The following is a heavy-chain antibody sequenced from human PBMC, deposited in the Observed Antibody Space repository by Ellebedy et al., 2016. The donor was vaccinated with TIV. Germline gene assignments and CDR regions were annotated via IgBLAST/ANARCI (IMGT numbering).Heavy chain of an antibody. CDR3: ASGRKWGVVPDQYYFDY. J-gene: IGHJ4*02. Sequence: SVKVSXKASGGTFSSYAISWVRQAPGQGLEWMGGIIPIFGTANYAQKFQGRVTMTRDTSTSTVYMELSSLRSEDTAVYYCASGRKWGVVPDQYYFDYWGQGTLVTVSS. D-gene: IGHD2-2*01. CDR2: IIPIFGTA. CDR1: GGTFSSYA. V-gene: IGHV1-69*05.